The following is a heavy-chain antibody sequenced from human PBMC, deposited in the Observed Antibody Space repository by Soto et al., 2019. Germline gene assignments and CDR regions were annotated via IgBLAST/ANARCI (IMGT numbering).Heavy chain of an antibody. CDR2: ISGNGNNI. V-gene: IGHV3-23*01. CDR1: GYSFGSFA. D-gene: IGHD3-9*01. CDR3: SKRGGDIWVESGPRGVHYLDD. Sequence: GGSLRLSCAASGYSFGSFALAWVRQAPGKGLEWVSAISGNGNNIYYTYSVKGRFTISRDNSKTTVYLQMNSLRDEDTAIYYCSKRGGDIWVESGPRGVHYLDDWGPGSWVTVAS. J-gene: IGHJ4*02.